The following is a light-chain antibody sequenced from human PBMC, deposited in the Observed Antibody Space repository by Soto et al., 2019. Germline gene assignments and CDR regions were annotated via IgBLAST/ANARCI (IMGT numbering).Light chain of an antibody. CDR3: QQAYNFPFP. CDR1: QGIRRW. J-gene: IGKJ3*01. CDR2: AAS. Sequence: DIQMTQSPSSVSASLGDRITITCRASQGIRRWLAWYQQKPGRAPKLLIYAASNLQTGVPSRFSGSGSGTDFTLTITSLQAEDFATYHCQQAYNFPFPVGPGTKVD. V-gene: IGKV1-12*01.